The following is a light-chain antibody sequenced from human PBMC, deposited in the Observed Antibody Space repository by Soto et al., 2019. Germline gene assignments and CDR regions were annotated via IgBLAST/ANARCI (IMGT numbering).Light chain of an antibody. CDR2: DAS. Sequence: EVVLTQSPATLSLSPGERVTLSCRASQSVTIKLAWYQQKPGQAPRLLIYDASTRATGIPARFSGSGSGTDFTLTICSLEPEDFAVYFCQHRANWPLTFGGGTKVDIK. J-gene: IGKJ4*01. CDR1: QSVTIK. V-gene: IGKV3-11*01. CDR3: QHRANWPLT.